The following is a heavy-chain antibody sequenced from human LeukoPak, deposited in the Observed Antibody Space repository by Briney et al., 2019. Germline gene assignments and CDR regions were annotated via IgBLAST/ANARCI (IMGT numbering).Heavy chain of an antibody. V-gene: IGHV3-53*01. J-gene: IGHJ5*02. CDR1: GFTVSTNF. CDR2: IYGGGST. D-gene: IGHD6-19*01. Sequence: GGSLRLSCAASGFTVSTNFMGWVRQAPGKGLEWVSVIYGGGSTYYADSVKGRFTISRDTSKNTLYLQMNSLRAEDTAVYYCATWPGGWYGEDPWGQGTLVTVSS. CDR3: ATWPGGWYGEDP.